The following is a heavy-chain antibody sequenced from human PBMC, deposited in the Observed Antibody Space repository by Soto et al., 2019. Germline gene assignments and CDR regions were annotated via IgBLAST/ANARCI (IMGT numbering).Heavy chain of an antibody. CDR1: GFTFSTYA. J-gene: IGHJ4*02. CDR3: AKDLFPTSGQRFFFES. D-gene: IGHD2-21*01. Sequence: RRSCAASGFTFSTYAMTWVRQAPGRWLEWVSTILHDETPFYTDSVKGRFTISRDNVRGTLYLQMNGLRVEDAALYFCAKDLFPTSGQRFFFESWGQGSLVTVSS. V-gene: IGHV3-23*01. CDR2: ILHDETP.